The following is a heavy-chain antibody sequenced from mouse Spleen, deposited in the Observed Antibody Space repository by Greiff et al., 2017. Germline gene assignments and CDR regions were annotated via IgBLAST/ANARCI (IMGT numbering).Heavy chain of an antibody. CDR3: TRGLPGNYFDY. J-gene: IGHJ2*01. CDR2: IDPETGGT. D-gene: IGHD2-2*01. Sequence: LQESGAELVRPGASVTLSCKASGYTFTDYEMHWVKQTPVHGLEWIGAIDPETGGTAYNQKFKGKAILTADKSSSTAYMELRSLTSEDSAVYYCTRGLPGNYFDYWGQGTTLTVSS. V-gene: IGHV1-15*01. CDR1: GYTFTDYE.